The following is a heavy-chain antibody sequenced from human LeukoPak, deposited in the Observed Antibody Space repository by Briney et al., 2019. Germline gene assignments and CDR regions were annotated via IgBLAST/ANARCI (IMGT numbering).Heavy chain of an antibody. Sequence: PGGSLRLSCAASGFTFSSYAMSWVRQAPGKGLEWVSAISGSGGSTYYADSVKGRFTISRDNSKNTLYLQMNSLRAEDTAVYYCARSAVVAATPVDYYYGMDVWGQGTTVTVSS. J-gene: IGHJ6*02. D-gene: IGHD2-15*01. CDR2: ISGSGGST. CDR1: GFTFSSYA. CDR3: ARSAVVAATPVDYYYGMDV. V-gene: IGHV3-23*01.